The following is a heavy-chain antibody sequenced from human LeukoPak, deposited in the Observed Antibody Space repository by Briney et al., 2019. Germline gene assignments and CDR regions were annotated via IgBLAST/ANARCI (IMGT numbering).Heavy chain of an antibody. D-gene: IGHD3-9*01. Sequence: PGGSLRLSCAAFGFTFSSYGMHWVRQAPGKGLEWVAVISYDGSNKYYADSVEGRFTISRDNSKNTLYLQMNSLRAEDTAVYYCAKGARGLRYFDWFDYWGQGTLVTVSS. J-gene: IGHJ4*02. CDR3: AKGARGLRYFDWFDY. V-gene: IGHV3-30*18. CDR2: ISYDGSNK. CDR1: GFTFSSYG.